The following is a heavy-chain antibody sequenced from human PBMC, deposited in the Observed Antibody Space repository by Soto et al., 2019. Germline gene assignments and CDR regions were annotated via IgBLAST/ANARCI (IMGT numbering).Heavy chain of an antibody. J-gene: IGHJ4*02. CDR1: GFFFTTYA. V-gene: IGHV3-23*01. CDR2: ISGSGGAT. CDR3: AKDAIMVSSSYNYFDY. Sequence: EVQLLESGGGLVQPGGSLRLSCATSGFFFTTYAMNWVRQAPGKGLEWFSGISGSGGATSYADSVKGRFTISRDNSKNSVYLQMNSLRADDTAVYYCAKDAIMVSSSYNYFDYWGQGTLVTVSS. D-gene: IGHD6-13*01.